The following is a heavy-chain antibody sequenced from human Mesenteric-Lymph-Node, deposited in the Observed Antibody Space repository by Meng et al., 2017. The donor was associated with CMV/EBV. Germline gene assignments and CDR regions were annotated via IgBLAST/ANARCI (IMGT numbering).Heavy chain of an antibody. CDR2: INPKTGDT. Sequence: ASVKVSCKASGYIFIAYYMHWVRQAPGQGLEWMGWINPKTGDTKYGQKFQGRVTVTRDTSSTTVHMELSRLTSDDTAVYYCARGGYSASRYGLTFYYYGMDVWGQGTTVTVSS. V-gene: IGHV1-2*02. J-gene: IGHJ6*02. D-gene: IGHD5-12*01. CDR3: ARGGYSASRYGLTFYYYGMDV. CDR1: GYIFIAYY.